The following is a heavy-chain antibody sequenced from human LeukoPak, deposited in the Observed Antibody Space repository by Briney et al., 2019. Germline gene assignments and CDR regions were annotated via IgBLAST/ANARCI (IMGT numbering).Heavy chain of an antibody. CDR3: ATDSQSSVYYF. Sequence: XXAVXGGSFSLYHWXWIRQSPGKGLEWIGEVNRWGSTNYNPSLASRVTISVDRSKNQSSLNLRSLTAADTAVYYCATDSQSSVYYFWGQGALVTVSS. J-gene: IGHJ4*02. CDR1: GGSFSLYH. V-gene: IGHV4-34*01. CDR2: VNRWGST. D-gene: IGHD6-25*01.